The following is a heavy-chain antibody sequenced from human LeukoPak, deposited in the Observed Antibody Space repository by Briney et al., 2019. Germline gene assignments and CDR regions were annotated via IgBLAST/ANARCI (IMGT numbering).Heavy chain of an antibody. CDR1: GDSVSSNSVT. J-gene: IGHJ5*02. CDR2: TYYRSTWYN. D-gene: IGHD2-2*01. Sequence: SQTLSLTCAISGDSVSSNSVTWNWIRQSPSRGIEWLGRTYYRSTWYNDYAVSVRGRITANPDTSKNQFSLHLNSVTPEDTAVYYCARRLTQYDCFDPWGQGILVTVSS. V-gene: IGHV6-1*01. CDR3: ARRLTQYDCFDP.